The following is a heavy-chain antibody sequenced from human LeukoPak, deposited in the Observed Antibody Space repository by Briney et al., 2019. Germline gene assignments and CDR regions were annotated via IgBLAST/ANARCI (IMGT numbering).Heavy chain of an antibody. Sequence: PSETLPLTCTVSGGSISSYYWSWIRQPPGKGLEWIGYIYYSGSTNYNPSLKSRVTISVDTSKNQFSLKLSSVTAADTAVYYCARRYWDAFDIWGQGTMVTVSS. CDR2: IYYSGST. CDR3: ARRYWDAFDI. V-gene: IGHV4-59*08. J-gene: IGHJ3*02. D-gene: IGHD2-8*02. CDR1: GGSISSYY.